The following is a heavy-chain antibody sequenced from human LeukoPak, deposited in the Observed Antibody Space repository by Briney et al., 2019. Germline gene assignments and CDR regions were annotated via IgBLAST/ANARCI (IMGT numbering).Heavy chain of an antibody. V-gene: IGHV5-51*01. Sequence: GESLKILCNSSGYSFTSYWNDWGRQIPGQGLERMGSIYPGCSDTRYRLSFQVQVTISADKSISTAYLQWSSLKASDTAMCYCARCHNWNGVGWFNPWGQGTLVTVSS. J-gene: IGHJ5*02. CDR1: GYSFTSYW. D-gene: IGHD1-1*01. CDR3: ARCHNWNGVGWFNP. CDR2: IYPGCSDT.